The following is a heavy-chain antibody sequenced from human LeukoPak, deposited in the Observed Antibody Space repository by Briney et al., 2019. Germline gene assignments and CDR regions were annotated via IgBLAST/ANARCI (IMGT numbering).Heavy chain of an antibody. V-gene: IGHV1-18*01. Sequence: GASVKVSCKASGYTFTSYGIIWVRQAPGQGLEWMGWISAYNGNTNYAQKLQGRVTMTTDTSTSTAYMELRSLRSDDTAVYYCAIDVMVRGPYYYYYGMDVWGQGTTVTVSS. CDR2: ISAYNGNT. CDR3: AIDVMVRGPYYYYYGMDV. D-gene: IGHD3-10*01. J-gene: IGHJ6*02. CDR1: GYTFTSYG.